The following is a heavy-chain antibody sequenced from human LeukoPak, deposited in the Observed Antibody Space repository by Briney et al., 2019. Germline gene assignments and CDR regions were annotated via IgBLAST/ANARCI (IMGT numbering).Heavy chain of an antibody. V-gene: IGHV3-48*04. CDR3: ARERESIAARPYFDY. J-gene: IGHJ4*02. D-gene: IGHD6-6*01. CDR2: ISSSSSTI. Sequence: GGSLRLSCAASGFTFSSYSMNWVRQAPGKGLGRVSYISSSSSTIYYADSVKGRFTISRDNAKNSLYLQMNSLRAEDTAVYYCARERESIAARPYFDYWGQGTLVTVSS. CDR1: GFTFSSYS.